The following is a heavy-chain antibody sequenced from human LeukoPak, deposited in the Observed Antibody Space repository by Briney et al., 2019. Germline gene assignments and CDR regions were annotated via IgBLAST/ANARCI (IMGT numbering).Heavy chain of an antibody. D-gene: IGHD5-24*01. Sequence: GGSLRLSCAASGFTFSSYSMNWVRQAPGKGLEWVSYISSSSRTTYYADSVKGRFTISRDNAKKSLFLQMNSLRDEDTAVYFCARDWPRDGYHEIFEYWGQGTLVTVSS. CDR1: GFTFSSYS. CDR3: ARDWPRDGYHEIFEY. CDR2: ISSSSRTT. J-gene: IGHJ4*02. V-gene: IGHV3-48*02.